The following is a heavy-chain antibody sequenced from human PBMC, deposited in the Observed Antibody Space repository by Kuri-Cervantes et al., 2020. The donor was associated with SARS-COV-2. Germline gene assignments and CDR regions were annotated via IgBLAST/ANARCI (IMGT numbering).Heavy chain of an antibody. CDR3: ASSLLGTLDY. CDR1: GFTFSSYA. D-gene: IGHD1-14*01. CDR2: IRYDGSNK. Sequence: GESLKISCAASGFTFSSYAMHWVRQAPGKGLEWVAFIRYDGSNKYYADSVKGRFTISRDNSKNTLYLQMNSLRAEDTAVYYCASSLLGTLDYWGQGTLVTVSS. V-gene: IGHV3-30*02. J-gene: IGHJ4*02.